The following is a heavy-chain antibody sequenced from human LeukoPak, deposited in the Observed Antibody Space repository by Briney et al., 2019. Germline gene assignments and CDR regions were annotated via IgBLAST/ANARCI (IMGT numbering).Heavy chain of an antibody. Sequence: GGSPRLSCAASGFTFSSYSMNWVRQVPGKGLEWVSYISSSSSTIYYADSVKGRFTISRDNAKNSLYLQMNSLRDEDTAVYYCARRTYGGLDYWGQGTLVTVSS. V-gene: IGHV3-48*02. D-gene: IGHD4-23*01. CDR3: ARRTYGGLDY. CDR1: GFTFSSYS. CDR2: ISSSSSTI. J-gene: IGHJ4*02.